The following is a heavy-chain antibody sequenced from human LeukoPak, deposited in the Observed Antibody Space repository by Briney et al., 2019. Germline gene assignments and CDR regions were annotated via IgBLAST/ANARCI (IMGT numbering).Heavy chain of an antibody. CDR2: ISYIGST. V-gene: IGHV4-59*01. Sequence: SETLSLTCTVSGDSLSNYFWIWIRQPPGRGLERVGFISYIGSTKYNPSLKSRVTMSIDTSENQFSLKLSSVTAADTAIYYCARARSNYYGFDFWGQGSLVTVSS. CDR3: ARARSNYYGFDF. CDR1: GDSLSNYF. J-gene: IGHJ4*02. D-gene: IGHD3-22*01.